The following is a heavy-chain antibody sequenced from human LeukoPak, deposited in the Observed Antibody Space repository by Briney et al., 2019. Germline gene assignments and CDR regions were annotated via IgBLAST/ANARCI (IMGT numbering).Heavy chain of an antibody. J-gene: IGHJ4*02. V-gene: IGHV3-23*01. CDR2: ISGSGGST. CDR1: GFTFSSYG. D-gene: IGHD3-10*01. CDR3: AKDIKLLWFGELLHYFDY. Sequence: GGSLRLSCAASGFTFSSYGMSWVRQAPGKGLEWVSAISGSGGSTYYADSVKGRFTISRDNSKNTLYLQMNSLRAEDTAVYYCAKDIKLLWFGELLHYFDYWGQGTLVTVSS.